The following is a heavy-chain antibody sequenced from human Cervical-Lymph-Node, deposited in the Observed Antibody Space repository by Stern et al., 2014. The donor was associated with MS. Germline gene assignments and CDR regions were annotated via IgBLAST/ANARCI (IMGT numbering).Heavy chain of an antibody. CDR2: IRTKGENYIA. CDR1: GFTFRDHY. J-gene: IGHJ4*02. V-gene: IGHV3-72*01. Sequence: EVQLVQSGGGLVKPGGSLRLSCTASGFTFRDHYMDWVRQAPGKGLEWVGRIRTKGENYIADYDASLPGRFSISRDDSKNSLFLQMNSLSPEDTAVYYCARVTAVAIDYWGQGTLVTVSS. D-gene: IGHD4-23*01. CDR3: ARVTAVAIDY.